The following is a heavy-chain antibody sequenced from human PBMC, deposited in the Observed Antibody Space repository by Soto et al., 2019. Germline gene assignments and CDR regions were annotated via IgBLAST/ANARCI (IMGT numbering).Heavy chain of an antibody. D-gene: IGHD6-13*01. CDR3: ARAARQQLVRRNWFDP. V-gene: IGHV4-34*01. CDR2: INDSGSA. CDR1: GGSFSAYY. Sequence: SETLSLTCAVYGGSFSAYYWGWIRQPPGTGLEWIGEINDSGSANYNPSLKSRVTISVDTSKNQFSLELNSVTAADTAVYYCARAARQQLVRRNWFDPWGQGTLVTSPQ. J-gene: IGHJ5*02.